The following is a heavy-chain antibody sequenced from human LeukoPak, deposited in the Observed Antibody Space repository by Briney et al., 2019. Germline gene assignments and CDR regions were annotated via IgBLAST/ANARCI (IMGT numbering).Heavy chain of an antibody. CDR3: ARLGYDSSGYYSTDDY. Sequence: KPSETLSLTCAVYGGSFSGYYWSWIRQPPGKGLEWIGEINHSGSTNYNPSLKSRVTISVDTSKNQFSLKLSSVTAADTAVYYCARLGYDSSGYYSTDDYWGQGNLVTVSS. D-gene: IGHD3-22*01. V-gene: IGHV4-34*01. CDR2: INHSGST. J-gene: IGHJ4*02. CDR1: GGSFSGYY.